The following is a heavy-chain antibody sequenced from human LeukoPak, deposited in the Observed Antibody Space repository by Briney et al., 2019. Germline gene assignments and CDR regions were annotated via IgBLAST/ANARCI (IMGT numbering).Heavy chain of an antibody. J-gene: IGHJ4*02. CDR3: ARDSGVGSWWLRRSTTNYYFDY. CDR2: IIPIFGTA. CDR1: GYTFTSYY. Sequence: GASVKVSCKASGYTFTSYYMHWVRQAPGQGLEWMGGIIPIFGTANYAQKFQGRVTITADESTSTAYMELSSLRSEDTAVYYCARDSGVGSWWLRRSTTNYYFDYWGQGTLVTVSS. V-gene: IGHV1-69*13. D-gene: IGHD5-12*01.